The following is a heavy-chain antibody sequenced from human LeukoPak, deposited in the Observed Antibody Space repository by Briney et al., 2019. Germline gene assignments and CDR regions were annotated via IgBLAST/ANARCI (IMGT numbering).Heavy chain of an antibody. D-gene: IGHD2-8*01. Sequence: GESLKISCKASGYSFTSYWIGWVRQMPGEGLEWMGIIYPGDSDTRYSPSFQGQVTISADKSISTAYLQWSSLKASDTAMYYCARSYCTNGVCPVYNFNYWGQGTLVTVSS. V-gene: IGHV5-51*01. J-gene: IGHJ4*02. CDR1: GYSFTSYW. CDR2: IYPGDSDT. CDR3: ARSYCTNGVCPVYNFNY.